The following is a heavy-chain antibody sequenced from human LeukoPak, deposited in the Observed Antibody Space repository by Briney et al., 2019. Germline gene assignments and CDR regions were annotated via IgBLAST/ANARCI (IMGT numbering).Heavy chain of an antibody. Sequence: GGSLRLSCAASGFTFSSYAMHWVRQAPGKGLGWVAVISYDGSNKYYADSVKGRFTISRDNSKNTLYLQMNSLRSDDTAVYYCATDQGLQFLAWLFDYWGQGTLVTVSS. CDR2: ISYDGSNK. CDR1: GFTFSSYA. V-gene: IGHV3-30-3*01. CDR3: ATDQGLQFLAWLFDY. J-gene: IGHJ4*02. D-gene: IGHD3-3*01.